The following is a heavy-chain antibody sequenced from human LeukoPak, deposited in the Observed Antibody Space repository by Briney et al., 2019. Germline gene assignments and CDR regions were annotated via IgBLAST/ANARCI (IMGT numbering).Heavy chain of an antibody. J-gene: IGHJ6*03. V-gene: IGHV1-69*05. D-gene: IGHD2-15*01. Sequence: ASVKVSCKASGGTFSSYAISWVRQAPGQGLEWMGGIIPIFGTANYAQKFQGRVTITTDESTSTAYMELSSLRSEDTAVYYCASAYVYCSGGSCYSGYYYMDVWGKGTTVTVSS. CDR2: IIPIFGTA. CDR3: ASAYVYCSGGSCYSGYYYMDV. CDR1: GGTFSSYA.